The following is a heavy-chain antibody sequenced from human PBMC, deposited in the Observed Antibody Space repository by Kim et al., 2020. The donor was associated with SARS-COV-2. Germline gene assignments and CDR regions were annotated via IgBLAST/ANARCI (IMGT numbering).Heavy chain of an antibody. Sequence: ASVKVSCKTSGYTFTSSCIHWVRQAPGQGLEWMGIINPNGGSTSYAQKFQGRVSMTRDTSTNTVYMDLSSLRSDDTAFYYCAGEATVAPREYYFEFWGQGTLVTVSS. J-gene: IGHJ4*02. V-gene: IGHV1-46*01. D-gene: IGHD4-4*01. CDR3: AGEATVAPREYYFEF. CDR2: INPNGGST. CDR1: GYTFTSSC.